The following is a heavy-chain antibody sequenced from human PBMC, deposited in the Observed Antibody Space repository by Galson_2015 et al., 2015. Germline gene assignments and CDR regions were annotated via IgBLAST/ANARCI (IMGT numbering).Heavy chain of an antibody. Sequence: QSGAEVKKPGESPRISCKGSGYSFTSYWISWVRQMPGKGLEWMGRIDPSDSYTTYSPSFQGHVTISADKSISTAYLQWSSLKASDTAMYYCARHRENYYGSGSRVVWGPLYGMDVWGQGTTVTVSS. CDR3: ARHRENYYGSGSRVVWGPLYGMDV. D-gene: IGHD3-10*01. CDR2: IDPSDSYT. V-gene: IGHV5-10-1*01. J-gene: IGHJ6*02. CDR1: GYSFTSYW.